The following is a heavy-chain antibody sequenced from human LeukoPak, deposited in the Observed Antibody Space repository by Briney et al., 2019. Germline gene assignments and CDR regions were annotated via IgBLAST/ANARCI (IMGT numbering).Heavy chain of an antibody. CDR1: GYSISSGYY. CDR2: IYHSGST. Sequence: PSETLSLTCAVSGYSISSGYYWGWIRQPPGKGLEWIGSIYHSGSTYYNPSLKSRVTISVDTSKNQFSLKLSSVTAADTAVYYCARLDYYDCSGYRGDYWGQGTLVTVSS. CDR3: ARLDYYDCSGYRGDY. D-gene: IGHD3-22*01. V-gene: IGHV4-38-2*01. J-gene: IGHJ4*02.